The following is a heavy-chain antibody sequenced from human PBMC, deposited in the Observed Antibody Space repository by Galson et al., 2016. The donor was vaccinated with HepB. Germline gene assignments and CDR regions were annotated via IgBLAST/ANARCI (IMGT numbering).Heavy chain of an antibody. V-gene: IGHV4-38-2*02. CDR2: IFHSGTT. CDR1: AYSISSGYS. J-gene: IGHJ4*02. CDR3: ARGIAMTGHDY. D-gene: IGHD3-9*01. Sequence: SETLSLTCTVSAYSISSGYSWGWIRQPPGKGLEWIGSIFHSGTTFYTPSLKSRVTISIDTSKNQFSLKLSSVTAADTAVYYCARGIAMTGHDYWGQGTLVTVSA.